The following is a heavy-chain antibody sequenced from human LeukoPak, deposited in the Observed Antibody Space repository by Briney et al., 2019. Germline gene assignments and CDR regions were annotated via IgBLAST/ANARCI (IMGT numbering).Heavy chain of an antibody. V-gene: IGHV5-51*01. J-gene: IGHJ4*02. CDR1: GYSFTTNL. D-gene: IGHD2-15*01. CDR3: ARGSGDPHFDY. Sequence: GESLKISCKGSGYSFTTNLIGWVRQMPGKRLEWMGIIYPGDSDTRYSPSFQGQVTMSADTSINTAYLQWSSLKASDTAIYFCARGSGDPHFDYWGQGTLVTVSS. CDR2: IYPGDSDT.